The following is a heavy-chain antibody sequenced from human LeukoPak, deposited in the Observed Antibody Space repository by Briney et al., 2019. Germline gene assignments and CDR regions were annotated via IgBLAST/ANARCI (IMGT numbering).Heavy chain of an antibody. D-gene: IGHD2-21*02. CDR2: MNLNSGNT. CDR3: ARGVVVVTAIPRGFGY. V-gene: IGHV1-8*01. CDR1: GYTFTSYD. J-gene: IGHJ4*02. Sequence: ASVKVSCKASGYTFTSYDINWVRQATGQGLEWMGWMNLNSGNTGYAQKFQGRVTMTRNTSISTAYMELSSLRSEDTAVYYCARGVVVVTAIPRGFGYWGQGTLVTVSS.